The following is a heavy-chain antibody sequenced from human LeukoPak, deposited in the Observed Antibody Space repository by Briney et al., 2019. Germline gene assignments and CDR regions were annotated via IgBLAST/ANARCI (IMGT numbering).Heavy chain of an antibody. D-gene: IGHD3-10*01. Sequence: SETLSLTCTVSGGSISSYYWSWIRQPPGKGLEWIGYIFYSGSAYYDPSLKSRVTMSVDTSKNQFSLKLNSVTAADMAVYYCAREGVRGVMSPYFYYGMDVWGQGTTVTVSS. CDR2: IFYSGSA. CDR3: AREGVRGVMSPYFYYGMDV. CDR1: GGSISSYY. J-gene: IGHJ6*02. V-gene: IGHV4-59*01.